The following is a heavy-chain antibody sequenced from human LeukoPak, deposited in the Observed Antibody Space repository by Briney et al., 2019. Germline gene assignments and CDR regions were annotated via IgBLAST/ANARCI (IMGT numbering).Heavy chain of an antibody. J-gene: IGHJ4*02. Sequence: GGSLRLSCAASGFIFSTYSINWVRQAPGKGLEWVSSISSSSSFIYYADSVKGRFTISRDNANNSLYLQMSSLRAEDTAVYYCSRDGWGLVACFDYWGQGTLVTVSS. V-gene: IGHV3-21*01. CDR3: SRDGWGLVACFDY. D-gene: IGHD5-12*01. CDR2: ISSSSSFI. CDR1: GFIFSTYS.